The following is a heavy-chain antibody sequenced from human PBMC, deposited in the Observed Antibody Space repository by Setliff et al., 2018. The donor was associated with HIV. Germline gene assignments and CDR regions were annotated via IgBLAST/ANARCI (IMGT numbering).Heavy chain of an antibody. V-gene: IGHV4-59*08. D-gene: IGHD6-13*01. CDR3: AKAPLTIVATGGEDC. J-gene: IGHJ4*02. CDR1: GGSMNSYY. Sequence: SETLSLTCTVSGGSMNSYYWNWIRQPPGKGLEWIGYIYYSGSTNYNPSLKSRVTISVDTSKNQFSLYLQMNSLRAEDTAVYYCAKAPLTIVATGGEDCWGQGTLVTVS. CDR2: IYYSGST.